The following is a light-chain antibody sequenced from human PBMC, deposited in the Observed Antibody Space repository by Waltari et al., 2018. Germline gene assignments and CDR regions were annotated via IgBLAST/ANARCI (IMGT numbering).Light chain of an antibody. Sequence: QSALTQPASVSGSPGQSITISCTGTSNDVGTYNLVSWFQRHPGKAPKLTIYEVGKRPSGVSTRFSGSKSGNPASLTISGLHAEDEADYYCCSYAGSGTFHVFGTGTKVTVL. CDR2: EVG. V-gene: IGLV2-23*02. CDR1: SNDVGTYNL. CDR3: CSYAGSGTFHV. J-gene: IGLJ1*01.